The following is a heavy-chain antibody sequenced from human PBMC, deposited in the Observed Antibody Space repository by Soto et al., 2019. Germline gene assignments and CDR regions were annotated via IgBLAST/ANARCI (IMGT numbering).Heavy chain of an antibody. CDR3: ATWHEREHAYDV. J-gene: IGHJ3*01. CDR2: LYDLDGS. D-gene: IGHD1-1*01. CDR1: GFTISGKKY. Sequence: DVQLVESGGGLIQPGESLRLSCAAFGFTISGKKYVAWVRQAPGKGLEWLSALYDLDGSFYAASVKGRFTTSSDSSKTTVYLPMNDLRPDDTAVYYCATWHEREHAYDVWGQGTTVTVSS. V-gene: IGHV3-53*01.